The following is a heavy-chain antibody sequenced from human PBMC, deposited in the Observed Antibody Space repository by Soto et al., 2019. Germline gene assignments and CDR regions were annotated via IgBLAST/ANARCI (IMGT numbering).Heavy chain of an antibody. V-gene: IGHV4-59*01. D-gene: IGHD5-12*01. CDR2: IYYSGST. J-gene: IGHJ5*02. CDR1: GGSISSYY. Sequence: QVQLQESGPGLVKPSETLSLTCTVSGGSISSYYWSWIRQPPGKGLEWLGYIYYSGSTNYNPSLKSRVTISVDTSKNQFSLKLSSVTAADTAVYYCARSGYDYWFDPWGQGTLVTVSS. CDR3: ARSGYDYWFDP.